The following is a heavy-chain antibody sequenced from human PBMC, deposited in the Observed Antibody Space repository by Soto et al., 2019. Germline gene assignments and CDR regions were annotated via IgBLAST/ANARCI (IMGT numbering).Heavy chain of an antibody. Sequence: QVQLVQSGAEVKKPGASVKVSCKASGYTFTGYYMHWVRQAPGQGLEWMGWINPNSGGTNYAQKFQGGVTMTRDTSISTAYWELSRLRSDDTAVYSCAGGLHGGDSGDYGAGWFDPWGRGTLVTVSS. CDR2: INPNSGGT. V-gene: IGHV1-2*02. D-gene: IGHD4-17*01. J-gene: IGHJ5*02. CDR1: GYTFTGYY. CDR3: AGGLHGGDSGDYGAGWFDP.